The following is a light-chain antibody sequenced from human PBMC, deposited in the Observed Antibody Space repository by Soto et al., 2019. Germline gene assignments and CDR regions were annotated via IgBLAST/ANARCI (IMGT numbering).Light chain of an antibody. CDR3: QQYSKWPIT. CDR1: QSVSSY. CDR2: GIS. Sequence: DIVMTQSPATLSLSPGERATLSCRASQSVSSYLAWYQQHPGQPPRLLIYGISTRATGIPARFSGSGSGTEFSLTISSLQSEDFAVYYCQQYSKWPITFGQGTRLEIK. J-gene: IGKJ5*01. V-gene: IGKV3-15*01.